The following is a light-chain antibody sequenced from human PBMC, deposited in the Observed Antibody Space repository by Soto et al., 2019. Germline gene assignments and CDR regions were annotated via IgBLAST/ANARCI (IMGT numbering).Light chain of an antibody. V-gene: IGKV4-1*01. Sequence: DIVLTQSPDSLAVSLGERATINCKSSQSVLYSSDNRNYLAWYQQKPGQPPRLVISWASTRVSGVPDRFSGSGSGTDFTLTIRSLQAEDVAVYYCQQHYSTPRTFGQGTKVEIK. CDR2: WAS. J-gene: IGKJ1*01. CDR3: QQHYSTPRT. CDR1: QSVLYSSDNRNY.